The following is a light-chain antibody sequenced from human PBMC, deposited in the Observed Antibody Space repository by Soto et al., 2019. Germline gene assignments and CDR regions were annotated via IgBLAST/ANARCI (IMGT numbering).Light chain of an antibody. CDR3: SSYAASNNFYFV. Sequence: QSVLTQPPSASGSPGQSVTISCTGTSSDVGGYNYVSRYQQYPGRAPKLVIYEVTKRPSGVPDRFSGSKSGYTASLTVSGLQAEDEADYYCSSYAASNNFYFVFGGGTKVTVL. J-gene: IGLJ3*02. CDR1: SSDVGGYNY. CDR2: EVT. V-gene: IGLV2-8*01.